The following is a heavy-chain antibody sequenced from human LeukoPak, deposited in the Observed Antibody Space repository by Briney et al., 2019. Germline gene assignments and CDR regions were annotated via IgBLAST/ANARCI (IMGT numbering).Heavy chain of an antibody. CDR3: AKDVGGYYFTYWSGCFDH. J-gene: IGHJ4*02. V-gene: IGHV3-23*01. CDR1: GFTLSSYA. CDR2: ISGSGGST. D-gene: IGHD3-10*01. Sequence: GGSLRLSCAASGFTLSSYAMSWVRQAPGKGLEWVSAISGSGGSTYYADSVKGRFTISRDNSKNTLYLQMNSLRAEDTAVYYCAKDVGGYYFTYWSGCFDHWGQGTLVTVSS.